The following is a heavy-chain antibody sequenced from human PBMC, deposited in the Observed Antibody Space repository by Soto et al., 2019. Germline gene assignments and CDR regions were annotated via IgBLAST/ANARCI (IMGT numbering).Heavy chain of an antibody. CDR1: GFIISSYY. CDR3: ARDLESYSSSPSFEY. Sequence: GGSLRLSCAASGFIISSYYMSWVRQAPGKGLEWVANIKQDGSKKYYVDSAKGRFTISRDNAKNSLYLQMNSLRAEDTAVYYCARDLESYSSSPSFEYWGQGTLVTVSS. D-gene: IGHD6-6*01. CDR2: IKQDGSKK. J-gene: IGHJ4*02. V-gene: IGHV3-7*03.